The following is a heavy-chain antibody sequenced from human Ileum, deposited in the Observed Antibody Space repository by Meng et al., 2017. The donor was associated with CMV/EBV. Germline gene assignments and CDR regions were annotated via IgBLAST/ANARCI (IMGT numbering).Heavy chain of an antibody. CDR2: LISTGYST. V-gene: IGHV3-23*01. J-gene: IGHJ4*02. CDR1: GFTFSTYA. Sequence: GFTFSTYAMTWVRQAPGKGLEWVSTLISTGYSTYYADSVKGRFTISRDNSKNTLYLQMTSLRAEDTAVYYCAKGRGYSFGPYCFDFWGQGTLVTVSS. D-gene: IGHD5-12*01. CDR3: AKGRGYSFGPYCFDF.